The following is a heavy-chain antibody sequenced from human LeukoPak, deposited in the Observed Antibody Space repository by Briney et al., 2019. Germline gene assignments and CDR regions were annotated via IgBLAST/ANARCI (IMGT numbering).Heavy chain of an antibody. CDR1: GGTFSSYA. CDR3: ARYNHGGYDLSWFDP. Sequence: ASVKVSCKASGGTFSSYAISWVRQAPGQGLEWMGGIIPIFGTANYAQKFQGRVTITTDESTSTAYLELSSLRSEDAAVYNCARYNHGGYDLSWFDPWGQGTLVTVSS. V-gene: IGHV1-69*05. D-gene: IGHD5-12*01. J-gene: IGHJ5*02. CDR2: IIPIFGTA.